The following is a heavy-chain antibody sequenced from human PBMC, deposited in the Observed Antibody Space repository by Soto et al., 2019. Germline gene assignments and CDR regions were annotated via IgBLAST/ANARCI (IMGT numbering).Heavy chain of an antibody. V-gene: IGHV1-8*01. D-gene: IGHD2-8*01. CDR1: GYTFTSYD. J-gene: IGHJ3*02. CDR2: MNPNSGNT. CDR3: ASRTAMVSATNDAFDI. Sequence: QVQLVQSGAEVKKPGASVKVSCKASGYTFTSYDINWVRQATGQGLEWMGWMNPNSGNTGYAQKFQGRVTMTRNTSISTAYMELSSLRSEDTAVYYCASRTAMVSATNDAFDIWGQGTMVTVSS.